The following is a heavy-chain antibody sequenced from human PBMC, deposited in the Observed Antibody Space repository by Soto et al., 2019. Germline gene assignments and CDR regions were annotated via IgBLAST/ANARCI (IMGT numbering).Heavy chain of an antibody. Sequence: PGGSLRLSCAASGFTFSSYGMHWVRQAPGKGLEWVAVIWYDGSNKYYADSVKGRFTIPRDNSKNTLYLQMNSLRAEDTAVYYCASWIEGGGYHVTFDYWGQGTLVTVSS. CDR2: IWYDGSNK. D-gene: IGHD3-22*01. CDR1: GFTFSSYG. CDR3: ASWIEGGGYHVTFDY. V-gene: IGHV3-33*01. J-gene: IGHJ4*02.